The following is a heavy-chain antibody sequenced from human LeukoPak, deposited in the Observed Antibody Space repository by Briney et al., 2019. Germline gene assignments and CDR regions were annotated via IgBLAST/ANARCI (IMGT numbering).Heavy chain of an antibody. Sequence: SETLSLTCAVSGGSISSGIYSWNWIRQPPGKGLEWIGYIYHSGSTYYNPSLKSRVTILVDRSKNQFSLKLSSVTAADTAAYYCARGSPITMVRGVMRYFDYWGQGTLVTVSS. D-gene: IGHD3-10*01. CDR3: ARGSPITMVRGVMRYFDY. CDR2: IYHSGST. CDR1: GGSISSGIYS. V-gene: IGHV4-30-2*01. J-gene: IGHJ4*02.